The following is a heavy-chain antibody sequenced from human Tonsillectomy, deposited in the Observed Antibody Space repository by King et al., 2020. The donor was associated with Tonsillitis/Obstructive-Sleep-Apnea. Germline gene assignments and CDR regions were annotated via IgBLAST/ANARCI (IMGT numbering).Heavy chain of an antibody. CDR2: INRGGST. CDR3: SRVGGLSSSSASDAFDV. V-gene: IGHV4-34*01. J-gene: IGHJ3*01. CDR1: GGSFSGYY. Sequence: VQLQQWGAGLLKPSETLSLTCAVYGGSFSGYYWTWIRQPPGKGLEWMGEINRGGSTNPNPSIKSRVTITVDTSKNKFCLKMRSLTAADTAVYYCSRVGGLSSSSASDAFDVWGLGTMVTVSS. D-gene: IGHD6-6*01.